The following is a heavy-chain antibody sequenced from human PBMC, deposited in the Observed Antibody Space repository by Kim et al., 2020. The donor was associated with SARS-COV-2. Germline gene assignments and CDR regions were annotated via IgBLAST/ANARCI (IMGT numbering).Heavy chain of an antibody. Sequence: GYADSVKGRFTISRDNAKNSLYLQMNSLRAEDTALYYCVRDLPNFYTMEVWGQGTTVTVSS. CDR3: VRDLPNFYTMEV. J-gene: IGHJ6*02. V-gene: IGHV3-9*01.